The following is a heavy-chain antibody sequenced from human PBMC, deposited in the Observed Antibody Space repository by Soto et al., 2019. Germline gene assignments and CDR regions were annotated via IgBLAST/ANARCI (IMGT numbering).Heavy chain of an antibody. CDR3: ARDSKDMTVVAPDAFDI. CDR1: GYTFTSYG. D-gene: IGHD3-22*01. CDR2: ISAYNGNT. V-gene: IGHV1-18*01. J-gene: IGHJ3*02. Sequence: ASVKVSCKASGYTFTSYGISWVRQAPGQGLEWMGWISAYNGNTNYAQKLQGRVTMTTDTSTSTAYMELRSLRSDDTAVYYCARDSKDMTVVAPDAFDIWGQGTMVTVSS.